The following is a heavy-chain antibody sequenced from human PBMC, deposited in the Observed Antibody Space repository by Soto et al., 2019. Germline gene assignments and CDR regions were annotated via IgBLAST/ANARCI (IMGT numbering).Heavy chain of an antibody. CDR3: ARSRVRGGYYFDY. CDR2: INTGNGNT. J-gene: IGHJ4*02. V-gene: IGHV1-3*04. CDR1: GYTFTTYA. Sequence: ASVKVSCKASGYTFTTYAIHWVCQAPGQSLEWMGWINTGNGNTYYSQKMQARVTITRDTSASTAYMELSRLRSEDTAVYYCARSRVRGGYYFDYWGQGALVTVSS. D-gene: IGHD3-16*01.